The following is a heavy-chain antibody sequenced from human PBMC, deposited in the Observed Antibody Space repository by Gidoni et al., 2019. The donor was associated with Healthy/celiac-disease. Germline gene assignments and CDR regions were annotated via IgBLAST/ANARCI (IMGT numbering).Heavy chain of an antibody. V-gene: IGHV5-10-1*03. CDR1: GYSFTSYW. Sequence: EVQLVQSGAEVQKPGESLRSACKGSGYSFTSYWISWVRQMPGKGLAWMGRIDPSDSYTNYSPSFQGHVTISADKSISTAYLQWSSLKASDTAMYYCAREDCSSTSCYDYYYMDVWGKGTTVTVSS. J-gene: IGHJ6*03. CDR3: AREDCSSTSCYDYYYMDV. CDR2: IDPSDSYT. D-gene: IGHD2-2*01.